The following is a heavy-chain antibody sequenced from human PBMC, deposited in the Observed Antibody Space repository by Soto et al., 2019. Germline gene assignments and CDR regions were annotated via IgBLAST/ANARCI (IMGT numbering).Heavy chain of an antibody. Sequence: GGSLRLSCAASGFTFSSYAMSWVRQAPGKGLEWVSAISGSGGSTYYADSVKGRFTISRDNSKKTLYLQMNSLRAEDTAVYYCAKLEVVEQQLVYRPTPNNDFDYWGQGTLVTVSS. D-gene: IGHD6-13*01. V-gene: IGHV3-23*01. CDR1: GFTFSSYA. CDR3: AKLEVVEQQLVYRPTPNNDFDY. CDR2: ISGSGGST. J-gene: IGHJ4*02.